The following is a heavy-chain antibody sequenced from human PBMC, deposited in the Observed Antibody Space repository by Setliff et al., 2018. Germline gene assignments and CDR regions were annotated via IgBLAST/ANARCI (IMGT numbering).Heavy chain of an antibody. CDR1: GGTFSDYY. CDR3: AGSTVTQVDY. D-gene: IGHD4-17*01. Sequence: ASETLSLTCAAYGGTFSDYYWTWIRQSPGKGLEWIGEINHSGTSNYNPSLKSRVTISVDTSKNQFSLKVISVTAADTAVYYCAGSTVTQVDYWGQGTLVTVSS. CDR2: INHSGTS. V-gene: IGHV4-34*08. J-gene: IGHJ4*02.